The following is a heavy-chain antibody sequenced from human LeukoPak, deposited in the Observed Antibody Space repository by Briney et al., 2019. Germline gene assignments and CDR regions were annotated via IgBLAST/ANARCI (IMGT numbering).Heavy chain of an antibody. D-gene: IGHD3-3*01. V-gene: IGHV1-2*02. J-gene: IGHJ4*02. CDR1: GYTFTGYY. CDR3: ARDRYYDFWSGYFSEIDY. CDR2: INPNSGGT. Sequence: GASVKVSCKASGYTFTGYYMHWVRQAPGQGLEWMGWINPNSGGTNYAQKFQGRVTMTRDTSISKAYMELSRLRSDDTAVYYCARDRYYDFWSGYFSEIDYWGQGTLVTVSS.